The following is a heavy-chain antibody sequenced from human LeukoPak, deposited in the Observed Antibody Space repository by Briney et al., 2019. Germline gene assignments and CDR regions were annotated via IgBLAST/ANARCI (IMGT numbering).Heavy chain of an antibody. V-gene: IGHV1-2*02. CDR2: INPNSGGT. D-gene: IGHD6-19*01. CDR3: AREVDSSGRDTFDY. J-gene: IGHJ4*02. Sequence: ASVKVSCKASGYTFTGYYMHWVRQAPGQGLEWMGWINPNSGGTNYAQKFQGRVTMTRDTSISTACMELSRLRSDDTAVYYCAREVDSSGRDTFDYWGQGTLVTVSS. CDR1: GYTFTGYY.